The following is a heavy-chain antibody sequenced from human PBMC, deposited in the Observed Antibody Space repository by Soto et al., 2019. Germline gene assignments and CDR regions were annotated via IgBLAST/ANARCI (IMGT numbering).Heavy chain of an antibody. J-gene: IGHJ4*02. CDR3: ARRPYYYDSSGYPPPYYFDY. CDR1: GYSFTSYW. D-gene: IGHD3-22*01. CDR2: IYPGDSDT. Sequence: PGESLKISCKGSGYSFTSYWIGWVRQMPGKGLEWMGIIYPGDSDTRYSPSFQGQVTISADKSISTAYLQWSSLKASDTAMYYCARRPYYYDSSGYPPPYYFDYWGQGTLVTVSS. V-gene: IGHV5-51*01.